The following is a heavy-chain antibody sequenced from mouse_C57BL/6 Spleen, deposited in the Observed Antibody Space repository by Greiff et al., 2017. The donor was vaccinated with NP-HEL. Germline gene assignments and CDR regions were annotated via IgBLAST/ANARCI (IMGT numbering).Heavy chain of an antibody. Sequence: EVMLVESGGGLVKPGGSLKLSCAASGFTFSDYGMHWVRQAPEKGLEWVAYISSGSSTIYYADTVKGRFTISRDNAKNTLFLQMTSLRSEDTAMYYCAREDYDRYWYFDVWGTGTTVTVSS. CDR3: AREDYDRYWYFDV. V-gene: IGHV5-17*01. D-gene: IGHD2-4*01. J-gene: IGHJ1*03. CDR1: GFTFSDYG. CDR2: ISSGSSTI.